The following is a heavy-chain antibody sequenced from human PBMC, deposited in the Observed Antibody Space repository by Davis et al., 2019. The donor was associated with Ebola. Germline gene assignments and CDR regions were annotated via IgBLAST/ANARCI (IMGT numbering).Heavy chain of an antibody. V-gene: IGHV4-61*05. CDR1: GGSISSSSYY. Sequence: MPSETLSLTCTVSGGSISSSSYYWGWIRQPPGKGLEWIGYIYYSGSTNYNPSLKSRVTISVDTSKNQFSLKLSSVTAADTAVYYCARHPETYYYDSSGYYTLPAYYFDYWGQGTLVTVSS. CDR3: ARHPETYYYDSSGYYTLPAYYFDY. J-gene: IGHJ4*02. D-gene: IGHD3-22*01. CDR2: IYYSGST.